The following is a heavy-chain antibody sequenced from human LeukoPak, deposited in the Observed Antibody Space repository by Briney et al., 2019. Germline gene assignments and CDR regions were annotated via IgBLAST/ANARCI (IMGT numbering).Heavy chain of an antibody. CDR3: AKDVMRCSGGCI. CDR2: ISGSGDNT. V-gene: IGHV3-23*01. Sequence: PGGSLRLSCAASGFTFSTYAMSWVRQAPGKGLEWVSGISGSGDNTYYADSVKGRFTISRDSSRNTLSLQMNSLRAEDTAIYYCAKDVMRCSGGCIWGQGTLVTVSS. J-gene: IGHJ4*02. CDR1: GFTFSTYA. D-gene: IGHD2-15*01.